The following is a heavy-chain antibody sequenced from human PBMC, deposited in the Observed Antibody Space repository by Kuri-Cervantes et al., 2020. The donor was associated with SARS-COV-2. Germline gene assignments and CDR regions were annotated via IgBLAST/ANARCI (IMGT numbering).Heavy chain of an antibody. CDR3: ARGHDESSTTYYYGIDV. Sequence: ETLSLTCAASGFTFSYYAMSWVRQAPGKGLEWVSYISSSSSTIYYADSVKGRFTISRDDAKNSLYLQMNSLRAEDTAVYYCARGHDESSTTYYYGIDVWGQGTPVTVSS. J-gene: IGHJ6*02. CDR1: GFTFSYYA. CDR2: ISSSSSTI. V-gene: IGHV3-48*04. D-gene: IGHD1-26*01.